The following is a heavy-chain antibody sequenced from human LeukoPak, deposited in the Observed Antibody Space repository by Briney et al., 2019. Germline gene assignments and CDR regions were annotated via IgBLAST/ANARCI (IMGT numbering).Heavy chain of an antibody. CDR3: ARAVAGTFFFDY. Sequence: GASVKVSCKASGYTFNNYGISWVRQAPGQGLEWMGIINPSGGSTSYAQKFQGRVTMTRDMSTSTVYMELSSLRSEDTAVYYCARAVAGTFFFDYWGQGTLVTVSS. CDR1: GYTFNNYG. D-gene: IGHD6-19*01. J-gene: IGHJ4*02. CDR2: INPSGGST. V-gene: IGHV1-46*02.